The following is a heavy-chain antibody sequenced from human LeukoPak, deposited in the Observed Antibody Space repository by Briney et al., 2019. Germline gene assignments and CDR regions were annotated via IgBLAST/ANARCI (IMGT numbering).Heavy chain of an antibody. Sequence: GGSLRLSGAASGFTFSSYAMSWVRQAPGKGLGWVSAISGSGGSTYYADSVKGRFTISRDNSKNTLYLQMHSLRAEDTAVYYCAKGVRGVIYYYYGMDVWGKGTTVTVSS. V-gene: IGHV3-23*01. J-gene: IGHJ6*04. CDR1: GFTFSSYA. CDR3: AKGVRGVIYYYYGMDV. D-gene: IGHD3-10*01. CDR2: ISGSGGST.